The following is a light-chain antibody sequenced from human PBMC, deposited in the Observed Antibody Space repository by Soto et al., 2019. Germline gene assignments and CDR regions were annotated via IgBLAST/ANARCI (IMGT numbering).Light chain of an antibody. Sequence: DMQVTQCPSSLSASVGDRVTIACRASQSISSYLNWYQQKPGKAPKVLIYAASSLESGVPSRFSGSGSGTDFTLTISSLQPEDFATYYCQQSYSTPRTFGQGTKVDIK. CDR2: AAS. J-gene: IGKJ1*01. CDR3: QQSYSTPRT. CDR1: QSISSY. V-gene: IGKV1-39*01.